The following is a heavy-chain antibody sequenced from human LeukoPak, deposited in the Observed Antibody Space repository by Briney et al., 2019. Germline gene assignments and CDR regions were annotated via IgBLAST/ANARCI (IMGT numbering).Heavy chain of an antibody. CDR2: IYYSGST. Sequence: SETLSLTCTVSGGSISSYYWSWIRQPPGKGLEWIGYIYYSGSTNYNPSPKSRVTISVDTSKNQFSLKLSSVTAADTAVYYCARHFSYLDSSGQTHWEYFQHWGQGTLVTVSS. V-gene: IGHV4-59*08. CDR1: GGSISSYY. CDR3: ARHFSYLDSSGQTHWEYFQH. D-gene: IGHD3-22*01. J-gene: IGHJ1*01.